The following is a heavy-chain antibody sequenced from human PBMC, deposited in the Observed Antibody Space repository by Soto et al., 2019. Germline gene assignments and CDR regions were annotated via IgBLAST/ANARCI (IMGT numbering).Heavy chain of an antibody. J-gene: IGHJ5*02. CDR2: IYWDDDN. Sequence: QITLKESGPTLVKPTQTLTLTCTFSGLSLSTSGEAVAWIRQPPATALEWLELIYWDDDNRYNATLKTRLTITKDTSKNQVVLTLTTMDPVDTATYDCAHYVSTSPAASFDPWGQGILVTVSS. D-gene: IGHD3-10*02. V-gene: IGHV2-5*02. CDR1: GLSLSTSGEA. CDR3: AHYVSTSPAASFDP.